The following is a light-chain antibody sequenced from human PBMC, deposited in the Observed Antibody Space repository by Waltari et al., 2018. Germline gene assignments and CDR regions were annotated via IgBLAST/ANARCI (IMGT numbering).Light chain of an antibody. Sequence: QSVLTQPPSVSGAPGQRVTISCTGSNSNIGAGYDVHWYQQLPGTAPKLLIYANNNRPSVVPDRFSVSKSGTSASMAITGLQAGDEADYYCHSYVSSLSGPRVFAGWTKLTVL. CDR1: NSNIGAGYD. J-gene: IGLJ3*02. CDR2: ANN. CDR3: HSYVSSLSGPRV. V-gene: IGLV1-40*01.